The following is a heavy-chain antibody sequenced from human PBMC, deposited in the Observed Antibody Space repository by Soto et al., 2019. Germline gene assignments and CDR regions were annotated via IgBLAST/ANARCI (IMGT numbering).Heavy chain of an antibody. D-gene: IGHD6-19*01. CDR3: ARGEQWLVRWVY. V-gene: IGHV3-7*04. CDR2: IKYDGSEK. CDR1: GFSFSSYW. Sequence: EVHLVESGGGLVQPGGSLRLSCAASGFSFSSYWMSWVRQAPGKGLEWVANIKYDGSEKYYVDSVKGRFTISRDNDKNSVYLQMNSLRDEDTAVYYCARGEQWLVRWVYWGQGTMVTVSS. J-gene: IGHJ4*02.